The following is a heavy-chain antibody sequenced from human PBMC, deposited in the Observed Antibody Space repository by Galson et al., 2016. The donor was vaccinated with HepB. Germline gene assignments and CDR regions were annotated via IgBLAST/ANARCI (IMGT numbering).Heavy chain of an antibody. CDR1: GFNFNNFP. J-gene: IGHJ4*02. Sequence: SLRLSCAASGFNFNNFPMHWVRQAPGKGLEWVSVISHDGDTKWYADSVKGLFTISRDGSRNTVYLQMNGLRAEDTAVYYCARDPTWGAPDYFDYWGQGTLVTVSS. CDR2: ISHDGDTK. D-gene: IGHD1-26*01. CDR3: ARDPTWGAPDYFDY. V-gene: IGHV3-30*04.